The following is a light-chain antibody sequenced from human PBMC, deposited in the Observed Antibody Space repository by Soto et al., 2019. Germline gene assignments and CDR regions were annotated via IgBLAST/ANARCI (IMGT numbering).Light chain of an antibody. CDR1: QSISNH. Sequence: DIQMTQSPSSLSASVEDRVIITCRASQSISNHLNWYQQKPGKVPKLLIFAASSLESGVPSRFSGSGSGTEFTLTISSLQPDDFATYYCQQYNSYSGTFGQGTKVDI. J-gene: IGKJ1*01. CDR2: AAS. V-gene: IGKV1-5*01. CDR3: QQYNSYSGT.